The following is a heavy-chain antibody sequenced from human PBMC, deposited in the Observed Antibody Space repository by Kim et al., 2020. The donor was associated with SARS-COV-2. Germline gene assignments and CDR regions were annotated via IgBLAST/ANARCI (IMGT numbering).Heavy chain of an antibody. CDR3: ARVGTEAFVI. CDR1: GFTVSSNY. CDR2: IYSGGST. J-gene: IGHJ3*02. Sequence: GGSLRLSCAASGFTVSSNYMSWVRQAPGKGLAWASFIYSGGSTYYADSVKGRFTISRDNSKNTLYLQLNSLRAEDTAVYYCARVGTEAFVIWGQGTMVTV. V-gene: IGHV3-66*01.